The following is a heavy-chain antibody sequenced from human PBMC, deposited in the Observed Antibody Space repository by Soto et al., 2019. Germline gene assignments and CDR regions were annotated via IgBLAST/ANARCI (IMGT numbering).Heavy chain of an antibody. CDR1: GGSMNDYY. CDR2: IFYSGTT. V-gene: IGHV4-59*06. J-gene: IGHJ5*02. CDR3: ARSVDP. Sequence: PSETLSLTCSVSGGSMNDYYWSWIRQPPGKGLEWIGYIFYSGTTYYNPSLKSRVTISVDTSKNQFSLKLSSVTAADTAVYYCARSVDPWGQGTLVTVSS.